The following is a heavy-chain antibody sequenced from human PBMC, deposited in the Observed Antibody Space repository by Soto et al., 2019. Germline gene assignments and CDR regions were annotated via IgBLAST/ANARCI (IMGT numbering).Heavy chain of an antibody. Sequence: APVKVSCKASGYTFTSYGISWVRQAPGQGLEWMGWISAYNGNTNYAQKLQGRVTMTTDTSTSTAYMELRSLRSDDTAVYYCARDSRGIVVVPAAIADPWGQGTLVTVSS. D-gene: IGHD2-2*02. CDR2: ISAYNGNT. J-gene: IGHJ5*02. V-gene: IGHV1-18*01. CDR3: ARDSRGIVVVPAAIADP. CDR1: GYTFTSYG.